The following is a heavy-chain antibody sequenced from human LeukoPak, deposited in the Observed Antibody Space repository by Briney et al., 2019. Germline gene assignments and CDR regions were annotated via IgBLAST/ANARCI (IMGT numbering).Heavy chain of an antibody. V-gene: IGHV1-69*05. Sequence: VASVKVSCKASGGTFSSYAISWVRQAPGQGLEWMGGIIPIFGTANYAQKFQGRVTMTRDTSISTAYMELSRLRSDDTAVYYCARDGGGQGFGESNWFDPWGQGTLVTVSS. D-gene: IGHD3-10*01. CDR1: GGTFSSYA. CDR3: ARDGGGQGFGESNWFDP. J-gene: IGHJ5*02. CDR2: IIPIFGTA.